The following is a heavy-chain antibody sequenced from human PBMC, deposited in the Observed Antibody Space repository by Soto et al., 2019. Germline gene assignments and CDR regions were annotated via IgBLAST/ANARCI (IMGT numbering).Heavy chain of an antibody. J-gene: IGHJ5*02. CDR2: IYYSGST. CDR1: GGSISSRSHY. V-gene: IGHV4-39*01. Sequence: SETLSLTCTVSGGSISSRSHYWGWIRQPPGKGLEWIGSIYYSGSTYYNPSLKSRVTISVDTSKNQFSLKLSSVTATDTAMYHCARLGGGPVNWFDPWGQGTLVTVSS. CDR3: ARLGGGPVNWFDP. D-gene: IGHD3-10*01.